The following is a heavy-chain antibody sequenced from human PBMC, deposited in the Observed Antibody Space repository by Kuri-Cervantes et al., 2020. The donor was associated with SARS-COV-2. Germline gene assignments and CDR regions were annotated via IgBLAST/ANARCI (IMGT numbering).Heavy chain of an antibody. D-gene: IGHD6-13*01. Sequence: GESLKISCAASGFTVSTNYMSWVRQAPGKGLEWVSIIYSGGTTYYADSVKGRFTISRDNSKNTVNLQMNSLRGEDTALYYCARAGYSTSWFPDWYFDLWGRGTLVTVSS. CDR1: GFTVSTNY. CDR2: IYSGGTT. V-gene: IGHV3-53*01. J-gene: IGHJ2*01. CDR3: ARAGYSTSWFPDWYFDL.